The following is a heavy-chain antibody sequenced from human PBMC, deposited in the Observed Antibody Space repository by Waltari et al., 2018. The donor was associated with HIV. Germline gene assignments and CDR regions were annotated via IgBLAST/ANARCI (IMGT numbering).Heavy chain of an antibody. CDR3: ASGGGDYGGNSGGY. D-gene: IGHD2-21*02. CDR1: GGSISSSSYY. CDR2: IYYSGST. V-gene: IGHV4-39*01. J-gene: IGHJ4*02. Sequence: QLQLQESGPGLVKPSETLSLTCTVSGGSISSSSYYWGWIRQPPGKGLEWIGSIYYSGSTSYHPSLKSRVTISVDTSKNQFSLKLSSVTAADTAVYYCASGGGDYGGNSGGYWGQGTLVTVSS.